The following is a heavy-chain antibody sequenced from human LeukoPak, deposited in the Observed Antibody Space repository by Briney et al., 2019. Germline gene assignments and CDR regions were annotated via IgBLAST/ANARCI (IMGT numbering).Heavy chain of an antibody. CDR1: GFTFSEAW. D-gene: IGHD3-10*01. CDR2: INNDGSTT. J-gene: IGHJ1*01. Sequence: GVSLRLSCAASGFTFSEAWRHWVRQAPGKGLVWVSRINNDGSTTRYADSVKGRFTISRDNAKNTLYLQMNRLRAEDTAVYYCARVSGPGMNEYFHLWGQGTLVTVSS. V-gene: IGHV3-74*01. CDR3: ARVSGPGMNEYFHL.